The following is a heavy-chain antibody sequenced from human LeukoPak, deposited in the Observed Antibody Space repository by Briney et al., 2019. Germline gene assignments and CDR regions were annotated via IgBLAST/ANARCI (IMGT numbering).Heavy chain of an antibody. V-gene: IGHV3-7*01. CDR1: GFTFSRYW. J-gene: IGHJ4*02. CDR2: IKHDGSQK. CDR3: ARSRISAADPLDY. Sequence: GGSLRLSCAASGFTFSRYWMSWVRQAPGRGLEWVANIKHDGSQKYYADSVKGRFTISRDNSKNTLYLQMNSLRAEDTAVYYCARSRISAADPLDYWGQGTLVTVSS. D-gene: IGHD6-13*01.